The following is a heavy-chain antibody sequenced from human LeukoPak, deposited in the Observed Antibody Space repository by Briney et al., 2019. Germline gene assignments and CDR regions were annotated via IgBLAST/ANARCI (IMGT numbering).Heavy chain of an antibody. CDR1: LGSFCGYY. CDR2: INHSGST. CDR3: AREVGSYYSSGYYESRYDKDF. V-gene: IGHV4-34*01. Sequence: SETLSLTCAVYLGSFCGYYWSWIRQPPGKGVEWIGEINHSGSTNDNPPLKSRVTISVDTSRNQFSLKLRSVTTADTAVYYCAREVGSYYSSGYYESRYDKDFGDKGTTITVSS. D-gene: IGHD3-22*01. J-gene: IGHJ6*03.